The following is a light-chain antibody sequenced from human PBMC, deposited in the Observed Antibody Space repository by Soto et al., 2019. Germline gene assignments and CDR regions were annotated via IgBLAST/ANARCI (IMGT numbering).Light chain of an antibody. CDR2: GAS. CDR3: QQYNKWPLT. CDR1: ESTNNY. Sequence: EIVLTHSPGTLSLSPGEIATLSCRASESTNNYLAWYQQKPGPAPRLLIDGASTRAAGIPPRFSGSGSGTEFTLTISSLQSEDFAVYYCQQYNKWPLTFGGGTKVDIK. J-gene: IGKJ4*01. V-gene: IGKV3-15*01.